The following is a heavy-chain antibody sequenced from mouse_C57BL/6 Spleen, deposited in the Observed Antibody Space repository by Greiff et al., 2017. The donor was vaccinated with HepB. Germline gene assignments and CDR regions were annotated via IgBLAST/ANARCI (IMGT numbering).Heavy chain of an antibody. CDR1: GYAFTNYL. D-gene: IGHD1-1*01. CDR2: INPGSGGT. J-gene: IGHJ2*01. V-gene: IGHV1-54*01. Sequence: VQLQQSGAELVRPGTSVKVSCKASGYAFTNYLIEWVKQRPGQGLEWIGVINPGSGGTNYNEKFKGKATLTADKSSSTAYMQLSSLTSEGSAVYFCARSGYYGSSYEYCFDYWGQGTTLTVSS. CDR3: ARSGYYGSSYEYCFDY.